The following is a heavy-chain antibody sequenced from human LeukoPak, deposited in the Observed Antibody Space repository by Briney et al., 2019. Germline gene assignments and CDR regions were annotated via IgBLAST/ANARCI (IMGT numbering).Heavy chain of an antibody. CDR2: ISSSSSYI. CDR1: GFTFSSYS. CDR3: ARDAYFVGARNEVYYYGMDV. Sequence: GGSMRLSCAASGFTFSSYSMNWVRQAPGKGLEWVSSISSSSSYIYYADSVKGRFTISRDNAKNSLYLQMNSLRAEDTAVYYCARDAYFVGARNEVYYYGMDVWGQGTTVTVSS. D-gene: IGHD1-26*01. V-gene: IGHV3-21*01. J-gene: IGHJ6*02.